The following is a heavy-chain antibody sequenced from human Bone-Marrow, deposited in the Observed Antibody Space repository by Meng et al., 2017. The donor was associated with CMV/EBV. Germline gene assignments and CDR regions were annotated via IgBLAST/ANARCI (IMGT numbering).Heavy chain of an antibody. CDR3: ARDLYYDFWSGFSDYGMDV. V-gene: IGHV3-48*03. D-gene: IGHD3-3*01. CDR2: ISSSGSTI. CDR1: GFTFSSYE. J-gene: IGHJ6*02. Sequence: GESLKISCAASGFTFSSYEMNWVRQAPGKGLEWVSYISSSGSTIYYADSVKGRFTISRDNAKNSLYLQMNSLRAEDTAVYYCARDLYYDFWSGFSDYGMDVWGQGTTVTVSS.